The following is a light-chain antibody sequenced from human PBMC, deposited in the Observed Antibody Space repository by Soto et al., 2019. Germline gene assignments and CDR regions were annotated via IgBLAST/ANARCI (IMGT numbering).Light chain of an antibody. V-gene: IGLV2-14*01. Sequence: QSALTQPASVSGSPGQSITISCTGTSSDVGSYNYVSWYQQYPGKAPKLMIYDVSNRPSGVSYRFSGSKSGNTASLTISGLQAEDEADYYCRSYTTSLTHVVFGGGTKLTVL. CDR2: DVS. CDR3: RSYTTSLTHVV. J-gene: IGLJ2*01. CDR1: SSDVGSYNY.